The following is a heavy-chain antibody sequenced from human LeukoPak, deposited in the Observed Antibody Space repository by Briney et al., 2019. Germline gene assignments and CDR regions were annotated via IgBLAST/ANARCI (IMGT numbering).Heavy chain of an antibody. V-gene: IGHV3-23*01. CDR3: ARRDYYGSGSPDF. D-gene: IGHD3-10*01. Sequence: GGSLRLSCAASGFTFSSYAISWVRQAPGEGLEWVSAISGSGGSTYYADSVMGRFTISRDNAKKSLYLQMNSLRAEDTALYYCARRDYYGSGSPDFWGQGTLVTVSS. CDR1: GFTFSSYA. J-gene: IGHJ4*02. CDR2: ISGSGGST.